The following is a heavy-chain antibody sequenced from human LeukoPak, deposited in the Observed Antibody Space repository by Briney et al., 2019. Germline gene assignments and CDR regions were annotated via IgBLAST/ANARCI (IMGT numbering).Heavy chain of an antibody. CDR2: IISSSTYI. Sequence: SGGSLRLSCAASGFTVSSNYMSWVRQAPGKGLEWVSSIISSSTYIYYADSMKGRFTISRDNAKNSLYLQMNSLRAEDTAVYYCARGGGIAARPRYFDYWGQGTLVTVSS. J-gene: IGHJ4*02. V-gene: IGHV3-21*01. CDR3: ARGGGIAARPRYFDY. CDR1: GFTVSSNY. D-gene: IGHD6-6*01.